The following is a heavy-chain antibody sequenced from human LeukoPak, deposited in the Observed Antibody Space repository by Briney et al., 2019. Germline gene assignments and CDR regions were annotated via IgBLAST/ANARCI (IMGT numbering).Heavy chain of an antibody. D-gene: IGHD1-26*01. CDR2: VSYTGSN. CDR1: GGSITTGGHY. J-gene: IGHJ4*02. Sequence: SETLSLTCVVSGGSITTGGHYWTWIRQVPGKGPEWIGYVSYTGSNNYNPSLKSRLTISVDTSKSQFSLKLSSVTAADTAVYYCARRVGKYPTYYFDYWGQGALVTVSS. CDR3: ARRVGKYPTYYFDY. V-gene: IGHV4-31*11.